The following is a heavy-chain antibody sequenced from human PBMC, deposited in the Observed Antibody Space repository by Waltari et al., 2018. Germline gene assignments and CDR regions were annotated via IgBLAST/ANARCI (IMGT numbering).Heavy chain of an antibody. CDR2: IKPSRGET. Sequence: QVHLVQSGAEVKKPGASVKVSCKASGYTFTGYYIQWVRRAPGQGLEWMGRIKPSRGETNYAQKFQGRVTLTRNTSINTAYMELSSLKSDDTAVYYCAGDLGSDYGNRDYWGQGTLVTVPS. CDR1: GYTFTGYY. V-gene: IGHV1-2*06. CDR3: AGDLGSDYGNRDY. D-gene: IGHD4-17*01. J-gene: IGHJ4*02.